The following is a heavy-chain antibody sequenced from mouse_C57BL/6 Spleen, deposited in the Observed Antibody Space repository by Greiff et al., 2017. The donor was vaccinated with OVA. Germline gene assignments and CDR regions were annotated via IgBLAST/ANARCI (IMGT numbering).Heavy chain of an antibody. CDR1: GYTFTSYW. J-gene: IGHJ1*03. CDR3: ARYDYDDWYFDV. CDR2: INPSSGGT. Sequence: QVQLQQSGTELVKPGASVKLSCKASGYTFTSYWMHWVKQRPGKGLEWVGYINPSSGGTNYNETFKGRATMTVDKASSTAYMQISSLTSEDSAVYYCARYDYDDWYFDVWGTGTTVTVSS. D-gene: IGHD2-4*01. V-gene: IGHV1-53*01.